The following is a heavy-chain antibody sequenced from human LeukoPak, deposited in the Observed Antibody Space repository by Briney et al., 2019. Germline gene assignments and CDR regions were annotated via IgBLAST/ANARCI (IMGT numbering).Heavy chain of an antibody. Sequence: PSETLSLTCTGSGGSISSGGYYWNWIRQHPGKGLEWIGYINNSGSTYYNPSLKSRCTISVDTSKNQLSLRLSSVTAADTAVYYCARGFCTNGVCSSDYFDYWGQGTLVTVSS. CDR3: ARGFCTNGVCSSDYFDY. J-gene: IGHJ4*02. V-gene: IGHV4-31*03. D-gene: IGHD2-8*01. CDR1: GGSISSGGYY. CDR2: INNSGST.